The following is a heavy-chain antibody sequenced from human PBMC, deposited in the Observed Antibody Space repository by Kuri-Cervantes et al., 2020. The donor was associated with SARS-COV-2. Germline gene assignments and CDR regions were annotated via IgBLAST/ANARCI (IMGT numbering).Heavy chain of an antibody. V-gene: IGHV4-39*07. Sequence: GSLRLSCTVSGGSIHSSPYYWGWIRQPPGQGLEWIGSIYYSGSTNYNPSLKSRVTISVDTSKNQFSLKLSSVTAADTAVYYCARGRVGFLEWLENYYYYGMDVWGQGTTVTVSS. J-gene: IGHJ6*02. D-gene: IGHD3-3*02. CDR1: GGSIHSSPYY. CDR2: IYYSGST. CDR3: ARGRVGFLEWLENYYYYGMDV.